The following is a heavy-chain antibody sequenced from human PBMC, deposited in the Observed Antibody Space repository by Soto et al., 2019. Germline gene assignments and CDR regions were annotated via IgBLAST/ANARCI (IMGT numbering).Heavy chain of an antibody. CDR1: GFTFSSYA. CDR3: ARDGALGTLYWYFDL. Sequence: ESGGGVVQPGRSLRLSCAASGFTFSSYAMHWVRQAPGKGLEWVAVISYDGSNKYYADSVKGRFTISRDNSKNTLYLQMNGLRAEDTAVYYCARDGALGTLYWYFDLWGRGTLVTVSS. D-gene: IGHD1-26*01. V-gene: IGHV3-30-3*01. CDR2: ISYDGSNK. J-gene: IGHJ2*01.